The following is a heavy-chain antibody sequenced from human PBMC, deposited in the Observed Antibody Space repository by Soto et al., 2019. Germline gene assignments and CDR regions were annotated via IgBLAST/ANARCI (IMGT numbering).Heavy chain of an antibody. Sequence: GGSLRLSCAASGFTFSSYAMSWVRQAPGKGLEWVSAISGSGGSTYYADSVKGRFTISRDNSKNTLYLQMNSLRAEDTAVYYCAKDGDYYGSGYDAFDIWGQGTMVTVSS. CDR2: ISGSGGST. CDR3: AKDGDYYGSGYDAFDI. V-gene: IGHV3-23*01. J-gene: IGHJ3*02. CDR1: GFTFSSYA. D-gene: IGHD3-10*01.